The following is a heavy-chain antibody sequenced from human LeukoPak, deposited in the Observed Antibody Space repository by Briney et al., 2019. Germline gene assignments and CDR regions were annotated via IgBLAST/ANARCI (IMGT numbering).Heavy chain of an antibody. Sequence: GGSLRLSCAASGFTFSSYWMSWVRQAPGKGLEWVANIKQDGSEKYYVDSVKGRFTISRDNAKNSLYLQMNSLRAEDTAVYYCARDLGVYYYYMDVWGKGTTVTISS. CDR3: ARDLGVYYYYMDV. CDR2: IKQDGSEK. CDR1: GFTFSSYW. J-gene: IGHJ6*03. V-gene: IGHV3-7*01. D-gene: IGHD1-26*01.